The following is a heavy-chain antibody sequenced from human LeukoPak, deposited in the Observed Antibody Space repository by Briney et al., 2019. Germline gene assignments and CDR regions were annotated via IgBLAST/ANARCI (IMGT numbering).Heavy chain of an antibody. CDR1: GGSISSYY. CDR2: IYYSGST. D-gene: IGHD5-18*01. CDR3: ARQLWNYFDY. J-gene: IGHJ4*02. V-gene: IGHV4-59*08. Sequence: SETLSLTCTVSGGSISSYYWSWIRQPPGKGLEWIGYIYYSGSTNYNPSLKSRVTISVDTSKNQFSLKLSSVTAADTAVYYCARQLWNYFDYWGQGTLVTVSS.